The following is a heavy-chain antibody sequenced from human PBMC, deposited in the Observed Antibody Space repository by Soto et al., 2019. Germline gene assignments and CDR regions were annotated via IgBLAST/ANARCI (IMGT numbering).Heavy chain of an antibody. V-gene: IGHV1-46*01. CDR2: INPSGGST. D-gene: IGHD5-18*01. Sequence: QRLQPGAEGKKPGASVKVSCKASGYTFTSYYMHWLRQAPGQGLGWMGIINPSGGSTSYAQRFQGRVTMTRDTSTSTVYMELSSLRSEDTAVYYCARGLRPHTAMGRFDPWGQGTLVTVSS. CDR3: ARGLRPHTAMGRFDP. CDR1: GYTFTSYY. J-gene: IGHJ5*02.